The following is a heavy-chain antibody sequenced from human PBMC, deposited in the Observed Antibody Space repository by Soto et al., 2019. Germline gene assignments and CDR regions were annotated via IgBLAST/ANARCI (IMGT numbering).Heavy chain of an antibody. Sequence: QDHLVQSGAEVKKPGASAKVSCKASGYTFKNYGINWVRQDPGRGLEWVAWISAYNGDTSYAQHFQGRVTVTTETLTNTAYMELRSLRPDDTSVYFCVLGGLETGYYRDMDYWGQGTLVSVSS. CDR3: VLGGLETGYYRDMDY. CDR1: GYTFKNYG. CDR2: ISAYNGDT. J-gene: IGHJ4*02. D-gene: IGHD3-9*01. V-gene: IGHV1-18*04.